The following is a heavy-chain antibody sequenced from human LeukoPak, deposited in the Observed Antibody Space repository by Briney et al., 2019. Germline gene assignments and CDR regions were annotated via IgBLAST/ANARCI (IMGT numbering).Heavy chain of an antibody. CDR1: GFTFTRYA. J-gene: IGHJ2*01. Sequence: PGGSLRLSCGASGFTFTRYAMNWVRQAPGKGLEWISAISGSGGASYYADSVKGRFTVSRDNSKNTSYLQLNSLRAEDTATYYCAKGRGATYQWYFDLWGRGTLVTVAT. CDR3: AKGRGATYQWYFDL. V-gene: IGHV3-23*01. CDR2: ISGSGGAS.